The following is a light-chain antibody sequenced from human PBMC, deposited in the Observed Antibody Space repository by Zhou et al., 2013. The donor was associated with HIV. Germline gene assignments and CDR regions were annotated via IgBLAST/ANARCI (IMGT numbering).Light chain of an antibody. J-gene: IGKJ5*01. CDR3: QHYVTSPIT. CDR2: GSS. CDR1: QIITNNQ. V-gene: IGKV3-20*01. Sequence: EIVLTQSPGTLSLSPGERATLSCRASQIITNNQLAWYQQKAGQAPRLLIYGSSGRATGIPDRFSGSGSGTDFTLTISRLEPEDYAVYYCQHYVTSPITFGPRD.